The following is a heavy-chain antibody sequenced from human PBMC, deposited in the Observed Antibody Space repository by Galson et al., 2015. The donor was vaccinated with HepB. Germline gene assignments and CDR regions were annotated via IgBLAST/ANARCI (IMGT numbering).Heavy chain of an antibody. D-gene: IGHD6-19*01. CDR2: ISGSGSST. J-gene: IGHJ4*02. Sequence: SLRLSCAASGFTFGPYAMSWVRQAPGKGLEWVSAISGSGSSTYYADSVKGRFTISTDNSKNTLFLQMNSLRAEDTAVYYCAGYSSGWSGDYWGQGTLVTVSS. V-gene: IGHV3-23*01. CDR1: GFTFGPYA. CDR3: AGYSSGWSGDY.